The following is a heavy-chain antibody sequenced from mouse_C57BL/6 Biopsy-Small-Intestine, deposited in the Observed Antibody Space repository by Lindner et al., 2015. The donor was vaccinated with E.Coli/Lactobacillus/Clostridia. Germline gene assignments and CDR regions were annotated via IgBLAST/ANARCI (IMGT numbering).Heavy chain of an antibody. CDR3: ARVRDYYGSGIYYLDY. V-gene: IGHV1-72*04. D-gene: IGHD2-2*01. Sequence: SVKVFCKASGYSFNAYYLHWVRQAPGRGLEWMGRINPNGGGTNFAQNFQGRVAMTRDTSISAAYMELTSLRSDDTATYYCARVRDYYGSGIYYLDYWGQGTQVTVSS. CDR1: GYSFNAYY. CDR2: INPNGGGT. J-gene: IGHJ4*01.